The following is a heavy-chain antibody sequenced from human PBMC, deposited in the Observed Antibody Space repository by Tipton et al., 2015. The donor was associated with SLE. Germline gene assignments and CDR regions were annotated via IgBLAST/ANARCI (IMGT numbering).Heavy chain of an antibody. Sequence: TLSLTCTVSGGSISSYYWSWIRQPPGKGLEWIGYIYYSGSTNYNPSLKSRVTISVDTSKNQFSLKLSSVTAADTAVYYCAGGDYDFWSGYLYYFDYWGQGTLVTVSS. D-gene: IGHD3-3*01. CDR1: GGSISSYY. J-gene: IGHJ4*02. V-gene: IGHV4-59*01. CDR3: AGGDYDFWSGYLYYFDY. CDR2: IYYSGST.